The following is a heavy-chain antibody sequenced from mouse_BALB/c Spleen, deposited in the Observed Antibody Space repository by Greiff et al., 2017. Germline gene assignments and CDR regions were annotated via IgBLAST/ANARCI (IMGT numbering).Heavy chain of an antibody. Sequence: VQLQQSGAELVRPGALVKLSCKASGFNIKDYYMHWVKQRPEQGLEWIGWIDPENGNTIYDPKFQGKASITADTSSNTAYLQISSLTSEDTAVYYCATTGPIYYFDYWGQGTTLTVAS. D-gene: IGHD4-1*02. CDR1: GFNIKDYY. V-gene: IGHV14-1*02. CDR3: ATTGPIYYFDY. J-gene: IGHJ2*01. CDR2: IDPENGNT.